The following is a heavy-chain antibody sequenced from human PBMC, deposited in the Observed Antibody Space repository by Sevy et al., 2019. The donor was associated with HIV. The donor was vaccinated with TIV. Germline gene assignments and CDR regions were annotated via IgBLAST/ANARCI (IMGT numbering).Heavy chain of an antibody. J-gene: IGHJ4*02. CDR1: GYTLTQVS. CDR2: FDPEDGET. V-gene: IGHV1-24*01. D-gene: IGHD3-22*01. Sequence: ASVKVSCKVSGYTLTQVSMHWVRQAPGEGLEWMGSFDPEDGETIYAQKFQGRVTMTEDTSTDTAYMELNSLGSEDTAVYFCATTKDYYDSSGCPFDYWGQGTLVTVSS. CDR3: ATTKDYYDSSGCPFDY.